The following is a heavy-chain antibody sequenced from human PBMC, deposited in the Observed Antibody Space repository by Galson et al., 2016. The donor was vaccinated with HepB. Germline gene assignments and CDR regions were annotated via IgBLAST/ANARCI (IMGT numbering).Heavy chain of an antibody. CDR2: ISWNSGAT. V-gene: IGHV3-9*01. CDR1: GFTFDDYA. J-gene: IGHJ4*02. D-gene: IGHD2/OR15-2a*01. CDR3: ARGLVGSTTAFDS. Sequence: SLRLSCAFSGFTFDDYAFHWVRQVPGKGLEWVSGISWNSGATYYAESVEGRFIISRHNSRNTVDLQMSSLRAEDTAFYYCARGLVGSTTAFDSWGQGTLVAVSS.